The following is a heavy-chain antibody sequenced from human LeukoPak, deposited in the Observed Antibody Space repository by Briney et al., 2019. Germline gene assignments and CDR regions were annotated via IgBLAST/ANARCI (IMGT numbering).Heavy chain of an antibody. CDR2: IYYSGST. CDR3: ARGGGNSGGLIIYYYYYYGMDV. V-gene: IGHV4-59*08. Sequence: SETLSLTCTVSGGSISSYYWSWLRQPPGKGLEWIGYIYYSGSTNYNPSLKSRVTISVDTSKNQFSLKLSSVTAADTAVYYCARGGGNSGGLIIYYYYYYGMDVWGQGTTVTVSS. CDR1: GGSISSYY. J-gene: IGHJ6*02. D-gene: IGHD4-23*01.